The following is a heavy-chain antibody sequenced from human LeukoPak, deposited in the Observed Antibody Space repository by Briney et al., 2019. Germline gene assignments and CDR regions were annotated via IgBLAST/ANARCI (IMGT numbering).Heavy chain of an antibody. V-gene: IGHV4-39*01. CDR1: GDSISTSNSY. Sequence: SETLSLTCTVSGDSISTSNSYWGWIRQPPGKGLEWTGSIDHSGSTYYNPSLKSRVTISVDTSKNQFSLKLSSVTAADTAVYYCARHRYDSSGYYFDGVGYWGQGTLVTVSS. D-gene: IGHD3-22*01. J-gene: IGHJ4*02. CDR2: IDHSGST. CDR3: ARHRYDSSGYYFDGVGY.